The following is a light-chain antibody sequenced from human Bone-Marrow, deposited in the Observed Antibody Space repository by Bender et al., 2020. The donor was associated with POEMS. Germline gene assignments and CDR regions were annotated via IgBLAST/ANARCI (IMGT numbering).Light chain of an antibody. V-gene: IGLV1-40*01. CDR2: GNN. CDR3: QSFDGSLNAWV. Sequence: QSVLTQPPSVSGAPGQRVTISCTGSSSNIGTYDVHWYQQLPGTAPKLLMYGNNIRPSGVPGRFSGSKSGTSASLAITGLQAEDEADYYCQSFDGSLNAWVFGGGTKVTVL. CDR1: SSNIGTYD. J-gene: IGLJ3*02.